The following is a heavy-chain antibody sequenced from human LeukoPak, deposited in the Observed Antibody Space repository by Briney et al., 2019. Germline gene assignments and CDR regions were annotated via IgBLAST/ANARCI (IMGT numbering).Heavy chain of an antibody. Sequence: PGGSLRLSCAASGFTFSDYNMNWVRHAPGKGLEWIGYIYHSGSTYYNPSLKSRVTISVDRSKNQFSLKLSSVTAADTAVYYCAINSGSNYFDYWGQGTLVTVSS. CDR3: AINSGSNYFDY. D-gene: IGHD1-26*01. J-gene: IGHJ4*02. CDR2: IYHSGST. CDR1: GFTFSDYN. V-gene: IGHV4-34*08.